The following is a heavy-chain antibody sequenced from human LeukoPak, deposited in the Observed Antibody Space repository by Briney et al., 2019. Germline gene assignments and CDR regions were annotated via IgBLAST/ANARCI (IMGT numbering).Heavy chain of an antibody. D-gene: IGHD2/OR15-2a*01. CDR2: IYYSGST. V-gene: IGHV4-31*03. Sequence: SETLSLTCTVSGGSISSSHWWSWVRQHPGKGLEWIGYIYYSGSTYYNPSLKSRVTISVDTSKNQFSLKLSSVTAADTAVYYCARDRPGSIAYFDYWGQGTLVTVSS. J-gene: IGHJ4*02. CDR3: ARDRPGSIAYFDY. CDR1: GGSISSSHW.